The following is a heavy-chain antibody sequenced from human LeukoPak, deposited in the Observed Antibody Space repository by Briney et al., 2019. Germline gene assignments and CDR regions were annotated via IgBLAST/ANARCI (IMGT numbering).Heavy chain of an antibody. J-gene: IGHJ4*02. CDR1: RFTFSYYA. CDR2: ISGSGDRT. Sequence: PGGSLRLSCAASRFTFSYYAMSWVRQAPGKGLEWVSVISGSGDRTYYADSVKGRFTISRDNSKNTLYLQMNSLRAEDTAVYYCAKDPPSDGGYPSNYFDYWGQGTLVTVSS. CDR3: AKDPPSDGGYPSNYFDY. V-gene: IGHV3-23*01. D-gene: IGHD5-12*01.